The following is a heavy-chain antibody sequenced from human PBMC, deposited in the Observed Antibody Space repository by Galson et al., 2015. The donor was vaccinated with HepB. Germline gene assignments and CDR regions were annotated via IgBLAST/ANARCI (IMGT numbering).Heavy chain of an antibody. J-gene: IGHJ5*02. D-gene: IGHD2-15*01. Sequence: SVKVSCKASGYTFTSYGISWVRQAPGQGLEWMGWISAYNGNTNYAQKLQGRVTMTTDTSTSTAYMELRSLRSDDTAVYYCARDTLIRYCSGGSCYGVTSNWFDPWGQGTLVTVSS. CDR3: ARDTLIRYCSGGSCYGVTSNWFDP. V-gene: IGHV1-18*01. CDR1: GYTFTSYG. CDR2: ISAYNGNT.